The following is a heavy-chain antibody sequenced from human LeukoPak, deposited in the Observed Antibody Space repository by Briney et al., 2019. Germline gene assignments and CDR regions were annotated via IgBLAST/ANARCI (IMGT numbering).Heavy chain of an antibody. CDR3: AKGDSSGWYGAFDI. CDR1: GFTFDDYA. V-gene: IGHV3-9*01. D-gene: IGHD6-19*01. J-gene: IGHJ3*02. Sequence: GRSLRLSCAASGFTFDDYAMHWVRQAPGKGLEWVSGVSRNGGSKGYADSLKGRFTISRDNAKNSLYLQVNRVRAEDTALYYCAKGDSSGWYGAFDIWGQGTMVTVSS. CDR2: VSRNGGSK.